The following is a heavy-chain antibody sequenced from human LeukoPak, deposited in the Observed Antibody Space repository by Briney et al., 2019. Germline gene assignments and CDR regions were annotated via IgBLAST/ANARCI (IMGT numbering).Heavy chain of an antibody. D-gene: IGHD2-21*02. J-gene: IGHJ4*02. CDR2: IIPILGTA. V-gene: IGHV1-69*13. CDR1: GGTFGSYA. Sequence: VASVKVSCKASGGTFGSYAISWVRQAPGQGLEWMGGIIPILGTANYAQKFQGRVTITADESTSTAYMELSSLRSEDTAVYYCAREAYCGGDCSNFDYWGQGTLVTVSS. CDR3: AREAYCGGDCSNFDY.